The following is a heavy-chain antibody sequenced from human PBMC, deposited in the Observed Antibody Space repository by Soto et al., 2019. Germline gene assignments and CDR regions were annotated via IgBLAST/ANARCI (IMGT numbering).Heavy chain of an antibody. CDR3: ARWATPTIFGVVSSFDP. D-gene: IGHD3-3*01. CDR1: GGSISSGGYY. J-gene: IGHJ5*02. CDR2: IYYSGST. Sequence: PSETLSLTCTVSGGSISSGGYYWSWIRQHPGKGLEWIGYIYYSGSTYYNPSLKSRVTISVDTSKNQFSLKLSSVTAADTAVYYCARWATPTIFGVVSSFDPWGQGTLVTV. V-gene: IGHV4-31*03.